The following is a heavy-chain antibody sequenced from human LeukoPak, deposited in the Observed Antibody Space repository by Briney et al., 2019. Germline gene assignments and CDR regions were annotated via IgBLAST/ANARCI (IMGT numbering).Heavy chain of an antibody. J-gene: IGHJ4*02. Sequence: GGSLRLSCAASGFTFSNYAMHWVRQAPGTGLEWVAIVSYDGSTKYYAASVEGRFTISRDNPKNTLYLQMNSLRPEDTAVYYCATEIAVGLRYFDYWGQGTLVTVSS. D-gene: IGHD6-19*01. CDR1: GFTFSNYA. CDR2: VSYDGSTK. V-gene: IGHV3-30-3*01. CDR3: ATEIAVGLRYFDY.